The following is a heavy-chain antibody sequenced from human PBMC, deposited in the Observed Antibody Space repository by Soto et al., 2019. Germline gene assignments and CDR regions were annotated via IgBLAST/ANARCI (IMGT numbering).Heavy chain of an antibody. J-gene: IGHJ4*02. CDR3: AKSRGTAMVEYYFDY. CDR1: GFTFSSYG. Sequence: GGSLRLSCAASGFTFSSYGMHWVRQAPGKGLEWVAVISYDGSNKYYADSVKGRFTISRDNSKNTLYLQMNSLRAEDTAVYYCAKSRGTAMVEYYFDYWGQGTLVTVSS. V-gene: IGHV3-30*18. D-gene: IGHD5-18*01. CDR2: ISYDGSNK.